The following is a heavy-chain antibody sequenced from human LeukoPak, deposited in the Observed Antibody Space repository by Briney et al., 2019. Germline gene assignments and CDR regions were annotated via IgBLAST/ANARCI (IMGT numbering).Heavy chain of an antibody. CDR3: ARPKYQILRYCTSGGTCYNGNWFDP. Sequence: SETLSLTCTVSGGSISSGSYYWSWIRQPAGKGLEWIGRIYTSGSTNYNPSLKSRVTISVDTSKNQFSLKLSSVTAADTAMYYCARPKYQILRYCTSGGTCYNGNWFDPWGQGTLVTVSS. J-gene: IGHJ5*02. D-gene: IGHD2-15*01. CDR1: GGSISSGSYY. V-gene: IGHV4-61*02. CDR2: IYTSGST.